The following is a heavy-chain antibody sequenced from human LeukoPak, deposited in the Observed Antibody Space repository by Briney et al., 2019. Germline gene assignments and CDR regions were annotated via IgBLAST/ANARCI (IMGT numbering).Heavy chain of an antibody. CDR1: GGTFTNYA. CDR3: ARSNGAAADSLHYYYYMDV. D-gene: IGHD6-13*01. J-gene: IGHJ6*03. Sequence: ASVKVSCAASGGTFTNYAISWVRQAPGQGLEWMGGLIPALGAADYAQEFQGRVAITTDESKITAYMELSSLRSDDTAVYYCARSNGAAADSLHYYYYMDVWGQGTTVTVSS. CDR2: LIPALGAA. V-gene: IGHV1-69*05.